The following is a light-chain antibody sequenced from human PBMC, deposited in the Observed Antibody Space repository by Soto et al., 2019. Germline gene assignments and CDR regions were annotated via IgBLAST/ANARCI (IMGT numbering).Light chain of an antibody. Sequence: DIQMTQSPSSLSASVGDRVTINCRASQAISNYVAWFQQNPGEAPKSLMFATSTLQSGVPSRFRGSGSQTDFTLTITNVQPEDFATYFCQQYHSLPFTFGPGT. V-gene: IGKV1-16*01. CDR1: QAISNY. CDR2: ATS. J-gene: IGKJ3*01. CDR3: QQYHSLPFT.